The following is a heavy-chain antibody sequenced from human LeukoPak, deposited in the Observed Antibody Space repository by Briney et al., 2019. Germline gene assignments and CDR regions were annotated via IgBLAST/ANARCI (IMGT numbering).Heavy chain of an antibody. CDR1: GLDVSTTY. J-gene: IGHJ6*02. V-gene: IGHV3-53*01. CDR3: ARVSRTSWYYGMDV. Sequence: GGSLRLSCAASGLDVSTTYMTWVCQAPGKGLEWVSVLYGGGSTFYAESVKGRFTISRVNSNNTLYLQMNNLRADDTAVYYCARVSRTSWYYGMDVWGRGTTVTVAS. D-gene: IGHD3/OR15-3a*01. CDR2: LYGGGST.